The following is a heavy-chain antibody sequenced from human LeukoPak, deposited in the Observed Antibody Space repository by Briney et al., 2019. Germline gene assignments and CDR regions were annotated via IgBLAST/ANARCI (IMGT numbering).Heavy chain of an antibody. D-gene: IGHD3-10*01. CDR2: ISAYNGNT. Sequence: ASVKVSXKASGYTFASYGISWVRQAPGQGLEWIGWISAYNGNTNYAQKLQGRVTMTTDTSTSTAYMELRSPRSDDTAVYYCARTPALLSAFDIWGQGTMVTVSS. J-gene: IGHJ3*02. CDR1: GYTFASYG. CDR3: ARTPALLSAFDI. V-gene: IGHV1-18*01.